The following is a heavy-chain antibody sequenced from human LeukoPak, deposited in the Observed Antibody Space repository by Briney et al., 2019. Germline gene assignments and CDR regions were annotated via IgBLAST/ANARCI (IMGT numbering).Heavy chain of an antibody. CDR2: IYYSGST. V-gene: IGHV4-39*01. J-gene: IGHJ4*02. CDR1: GGSISSSSYY. Sequence: SETLSLTCTVSGGSISSSSYYWGWIRQPPGKGLGWIRSIYYSGSTYYNPSLKSRVTISVDTSKNQFSLKLSSVTAADTAVYYCAVSSRLKPPDYWGQGTLVTVSS. CDR3: AVSSRLKPPDY.